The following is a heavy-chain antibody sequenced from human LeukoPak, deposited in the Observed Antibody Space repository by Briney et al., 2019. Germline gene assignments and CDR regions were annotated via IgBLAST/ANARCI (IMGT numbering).Heavy chain of an antibody. CDR1: GFTFSSYS. CDR2: ISSSSSTT. CDR3: ARREDYYGSGSRKKYYYYGMDV. D-gene: IGHD3-10*01. J-gene: IGHJ6*02. V-gene: IGHV3-48*01. Sequence: PGGSLRLSCAASGFTFSSYSMNWVRQAPGKGLEWVSYISSSSSTTYYADSVKGRFTISRDNAKNSLYLQMNSLRAEDTAVYYCARREDYYGSGSRKKYYYYGMDVWGQGTTVTVSS.